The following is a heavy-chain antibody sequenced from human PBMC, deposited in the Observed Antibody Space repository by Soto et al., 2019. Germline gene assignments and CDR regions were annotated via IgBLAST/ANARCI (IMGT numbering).Heavy chain of an antibody. CDR1: GYTFTGYY. D-gene: IGHD3-22*01. Sequence: GASVKVSRKASGYTFTGYYMHWVRQAPGQGLEWMGWINPNSGGTNYAQKFQGRVTMTRDTSISTAYMELSRLRSDDAAVYYCARSESRAMIGAWGQGTLGNVPS. CDR2: INPNSGGT. V-gene: IGHV1-2*02. J-gene: IGHJ5*02. CDR3: ARSESRAMIGA.